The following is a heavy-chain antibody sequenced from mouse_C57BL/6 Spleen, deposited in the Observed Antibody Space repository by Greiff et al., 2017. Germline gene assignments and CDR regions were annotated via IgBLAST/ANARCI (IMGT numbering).Heavy chain of an antibody. Sequence: QVQLQQPGAELVRPGTSVKLSCKASGYTFTSYWMHWVKQRPGQGLEWIGVIDPSDSYTNYNQKFKGKATLTVDTSSSPAYMELSSLTSEDSAVYYCARGAYGSSYEDYFDYWGQGTTLTVSS. J-gene: IGHJ2*01. D-gene: IGHD1-1*01. CDR3: ARGAYGSSYEDYFDY. CDR2: IDPSDSYT. CDR1: GYTFTSYW. V-gene: IGHV1-59*01.